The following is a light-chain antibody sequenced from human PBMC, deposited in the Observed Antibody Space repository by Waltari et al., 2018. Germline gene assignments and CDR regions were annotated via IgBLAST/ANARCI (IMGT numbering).Light chain of an antibody. CDR3: QQSYSTLGT. CDR1: QSVDNNY. V-gene: IGKV3-20*01. Sequence: NVLTQSPGTLSLSPGEIATLSCRASQSVDNNYLAWFQQQPGQAPRLLIYGGSTRATGIPDRFSGSGSGTDFTLTISRLEPEDSATYYCQQSYSTLGTFGPGTKVDIK. J-gene: IGKJ3*01. CDR2: GGS.